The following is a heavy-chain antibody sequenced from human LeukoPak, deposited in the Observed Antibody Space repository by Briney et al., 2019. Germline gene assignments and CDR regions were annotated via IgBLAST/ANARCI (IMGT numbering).Heavy chain of an antibody. CDR3: AVQITMIVVVPYFDY. Sequence: GGSLRLSCAASGLTFSDYYMTWIRQAPGKGLEWVSSISGTGTTIYSADSVRGRFTFSRDNTRNSLFLHMNSLRAEDTAVYYCAVQITMIVVVPYFDYWGQGTLVTVSS. CDR1: GLTFSDYY. CDR2: ISGTGTTI. D-gene: IGHD3-22*01. J-gene: IGHJ4*02. V-gene: IGHV3-11*04.